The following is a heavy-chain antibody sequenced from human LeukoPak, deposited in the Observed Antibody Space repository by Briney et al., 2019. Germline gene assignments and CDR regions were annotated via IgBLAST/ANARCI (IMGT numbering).Heavy chain of an antibody. CDR1: GGSISSYY. D-gene: IGHD3/OR15-3a*01. J-gene: IGHJ4*02. CDR3: ARQGGLASLYYFDY. Sequence: KSSETLSLTCTVSGGSISSYYWSWIRQPPGKGLEGIGYIYTSGSTNYNPSLKSRVTISVDTSKNQFSLKLSSVTAADTAVYYCARQGGLASLYYFDYWGQGTLVTVSS. CDR2: IYTSGST. V-gene: IGHV4-4*09.